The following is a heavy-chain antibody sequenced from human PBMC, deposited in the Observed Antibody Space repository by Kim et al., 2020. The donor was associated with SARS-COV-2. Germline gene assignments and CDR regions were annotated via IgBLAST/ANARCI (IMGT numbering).Heavy chain of an antibody. D-gene: IGHD6-13*01. CDR3: ARGDSSSSNWFDP. Sequence: CAVSVKSRITINPDTSQTPFSLQLNSVTPEDTAVYYCARGDSSSSNWFDPWGQGTLVTVSS. V-gene: IGHV6-1*01. J-gene: IGHJ5*02.